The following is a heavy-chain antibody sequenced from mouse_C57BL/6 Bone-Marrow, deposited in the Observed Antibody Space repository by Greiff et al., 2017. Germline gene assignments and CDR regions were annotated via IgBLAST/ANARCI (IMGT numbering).Heavy chain of an antibody. CDR3: AREGYYAMDY. J-gene: IGHJ4*01. CDR2: INPNNGGT. Sequence: EVKLQQSGPELVKPGASVKISCKASGYTFTDYYMNWVKQSHGKSLEWIGDINPNNGGTSYNQKFKGKATLTVDKSSSTAYMELRSLTSEDSAVXYCAREGYYAMDYWGQGTSVTVSS. V-gene: IGHV1-26*01. CDR1: GYTFTDYY.